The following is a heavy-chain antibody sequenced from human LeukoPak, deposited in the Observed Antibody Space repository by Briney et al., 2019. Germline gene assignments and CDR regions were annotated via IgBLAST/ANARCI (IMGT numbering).Heavy chain of an antibody. CDR1: GFTFSSYE. CDR2: ISGSGRTM. J-gene: IGHJ4*02. D-gene: IGHD5-12*01. V-gene: IGHV3-48*03. Sequence: GGSLRLSCAASGFTFSSYEMNWVRQAPGKGLEWVSYISGSGRTMSYADSMKGRFTISRDNAKNSLYLQMNSLRVEDTAVYHCARGGLYGYDVFDYWGQGTLVTVSS. CDR3: ARGGLYGYDVFDY.